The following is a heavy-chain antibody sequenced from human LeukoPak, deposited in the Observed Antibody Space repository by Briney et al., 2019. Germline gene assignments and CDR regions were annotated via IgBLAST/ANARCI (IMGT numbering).Heavy chain of an antibody. J-gene: IGHJ4*02. CDR1: GFTFSNYA. CDR2: IIGSSGST. V-gene: IGHV3-23*01. D-gene: IGHD5-12*01. CDR3: AKGGYDYVEIGYFDY. Sequence: PGGPLRLSCAASGFTFSNYAMSWVRQAPGKGLEWVSVIIGSSGSTFYADSVKGRFTISRDNSKNTLYLQMNSLRAEDTAVYYCAKGGYDYVEIGYFDYWGQGTLVTVSS.